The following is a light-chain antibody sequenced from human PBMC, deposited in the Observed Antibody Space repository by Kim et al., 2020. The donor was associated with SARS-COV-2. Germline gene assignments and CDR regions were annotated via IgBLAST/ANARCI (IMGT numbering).Light chain of an antibody. CDR3: QQYETSSST. Sequence: EIVLTQSPGTVSLSPGERVTLPCRASQSIVINFLAWYQQKPVQAPRLLIYGTITRATGIPDRFSGRGSGTDFTLTISSLEAEDFAVYYCQQYETSSSTFGQGTQVDIK. CDR2: GTI. V-gene: IGKV3-20*01. CDR1: QSIVINF. J-gene: IGKJ1*01.